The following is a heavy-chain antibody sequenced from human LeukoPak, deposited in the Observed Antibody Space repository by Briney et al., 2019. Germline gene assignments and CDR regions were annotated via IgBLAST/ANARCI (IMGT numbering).Heavy chain of an antibody. D-gene: IGHD3-3*01. V-gene: IGHV4-59*01. J-gene: IGHJ4*02. CDR2: IYYSGST. CDR1: GGSISSYY. CDR3: ASTYYDFWSGYYGSYYFDY. Sequence: PSETLSLTCTVSGGSISSYYWSWIRQPPGKGLEWIGYIYYSGSTNYNPSLKSRVTISVDTSKNQFSLKLSSVTAADTAVYYCASTYYDFWSGYYGSYYFDYWGQGTLVTVSS.